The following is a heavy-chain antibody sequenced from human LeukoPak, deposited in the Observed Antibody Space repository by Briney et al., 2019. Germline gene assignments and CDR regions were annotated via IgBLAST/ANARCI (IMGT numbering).Heavy chain of an antibody. Sequence: GGSLRLSCAASGFTFSSYAMSWVRQAPGKGLEWVSVIYSGGSTYYADSVKGRFTISRDNSKNTLYLQMNSLRPEDTAVYYCARDLPPAPWNGMDVWGQGTTVTVSS. D-gene: IGHD2-2*01. V-gene: IGHV3-53*01. J-gene: IGHJ6*02. CDR2: IYSGGST. CDR3: ARDLPPAPWNGMDV. CDR1: GFTFSSYA.